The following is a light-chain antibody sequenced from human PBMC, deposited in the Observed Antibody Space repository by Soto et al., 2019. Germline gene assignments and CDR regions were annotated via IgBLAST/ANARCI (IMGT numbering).Light chain of an antibody. CDR3: CSYAGSSTLV. J-gene: IGLJ2*01. CDR1: SSDVGSYKL. CDR2: DVS. Sequence: QSALTQPASMSGSPGQSITISCTGTSSDVGSYKLVSWYQQHPGKAPRLIIYDVSKRPSGVSNRFSGSKSGNTASLTISGLQAEDEAEYHCCSYAGSSTLVFGGGTKLTVL. V-gene: IGLV2-23*02.